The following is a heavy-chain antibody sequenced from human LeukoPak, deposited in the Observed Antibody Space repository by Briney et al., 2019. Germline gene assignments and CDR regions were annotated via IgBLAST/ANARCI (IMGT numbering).Heavy chain of an antibody. V-gene: IGHV4-4*07. D-gene: IGHD3-22*01. CDR2: IYTSGST. J-gene: IGHJ5*02. CDR3: ARAVRYHYDSSGPSTPNNWFDP. CDR1: GGSISSYY. Sequence: PSETLSLTCTVSGGSISSYYWSWIRQPAGKGLEWIGRIYTSGSTNYNPSLKSRVTMSVDTSKNQFSLKLSSVTAADTAVYYCARAVRYHYDSSGPSTPNNWFDPWGQGTLVTVSS.